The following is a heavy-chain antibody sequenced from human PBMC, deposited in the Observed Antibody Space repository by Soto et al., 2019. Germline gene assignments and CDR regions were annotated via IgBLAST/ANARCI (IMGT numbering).Heavy chain of an antibody. CDR3: ARDQRSWSFFTVSYGMDV. J-gene: IGHJ6*02. Sequence: PGGSLRLSCAASGFRFSSYAMHWVRQAPGKGLEYVSAISTNGGTTYYANSVKGRFTISRDNSKNTLYLQMGSLRAEDMAVYYCARDQRSWSFFTVSYGMDVWGQGTTVTVS. D-gene: IGHD6-13*01. V-gene: IGHV3-64*01. CDR1: GFRFSSYA. CDR2: ISTNGGTT.